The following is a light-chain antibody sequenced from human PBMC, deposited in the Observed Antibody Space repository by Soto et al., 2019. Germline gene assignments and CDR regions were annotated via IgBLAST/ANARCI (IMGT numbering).Light chain of an antibody. CDR1: QSISYT. CDR2: SAS. J-gene: IGKJ1*01. Sequence: EIGVTQSPATLSVAPGGRATLSCRASQSISYTLAWYQQKPRQAPRLLIYSASRGATGFPARFSGSGSGSDFTLTIRGLQYDEFADYYYQQDNNWQWTFGQGTKVDIK. CDR3: QQDNNWQWT. V-gene: IGKV3-15*01.